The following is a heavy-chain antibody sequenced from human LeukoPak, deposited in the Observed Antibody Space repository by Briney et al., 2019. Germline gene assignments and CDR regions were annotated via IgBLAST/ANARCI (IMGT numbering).Heavy chain of an antibody. J-gene: IGHJ5*02. Sequence: PSETLSLTCTVSGASISSYYWSWIRQPPGKGLEWIGYIYYSGSTKYNPSLKSRVTISVDTSKNQFSLKLSSVTAADTAVYYCARVGILRFPSNWFDPWGQGTLGTVSS. CDR1: GASISSYY. D-gene: IGHD3-3*01. CDR2: IYYSGST. V-gene: IGHV4-59*01. CDR3: ARVGILRFPSNWFDP.